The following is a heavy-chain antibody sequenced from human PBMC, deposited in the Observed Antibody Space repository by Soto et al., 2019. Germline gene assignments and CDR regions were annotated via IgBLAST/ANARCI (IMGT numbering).Heavy chain of an antibody. CDR2: IDPSDSYT. J-gene: IGHJ4*02. CDR3: ASTIALAGSADY. Sequence: ESLKISCKGSGYSFTSNWISWVRQMPGKGLEWMGRIDPSDSYTNYSPSFQGHVTISADKSISTAYLQWSSLKASDTAMYYCASTIALAGSADYWGQGTLVTVSS. CDR1: GYSFTSNW. D-gene: IGHD6-19*01. V-gene: IGHV5-10-1*01.